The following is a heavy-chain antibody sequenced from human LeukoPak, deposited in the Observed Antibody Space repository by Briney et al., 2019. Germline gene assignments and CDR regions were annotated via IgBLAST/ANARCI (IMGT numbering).Heavy chain of an antibody. CDR1: GGSISSGDYS. V-gene: IGHV4-30-2*01. J-gene: IGHJ4*02. Sequence: PSQTLSLTCAVSGGSISSGDYSWSWIRQPPGKGLEWIGYIYHSGSTYYNPSLKSRVTISVDRSKNQFSLKLSSVTAADTAVYYCARADYYGSGSYYPSFDYWGQGTLVTVSS. CDR2: IYHSGST. CDR3: ARADYYGSGSYYPSFDY. D-gene: IGHD3-10*01.